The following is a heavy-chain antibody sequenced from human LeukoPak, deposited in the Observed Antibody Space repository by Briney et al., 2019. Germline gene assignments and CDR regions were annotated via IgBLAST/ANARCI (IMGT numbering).Heavy chain of an antibody. J-gene: IGHJ4*02. CDR2: ISSSSYYI. CDR1: GFTFSTYT. V-gene: IGHV3-21*01. D-gene: IGHD1-26*01. CDR3: GAAYSGSSPFDY. Sequence: GGSLRLSRTASGFTFSTYTMNWVRQAPWKGLEWVSSISSSSYYIYYADSVKGRFTISRDNAKNSLFLQMNSLRAEDRAVYYCGAAYSGSSPFDYWGQGTLVTVSS.